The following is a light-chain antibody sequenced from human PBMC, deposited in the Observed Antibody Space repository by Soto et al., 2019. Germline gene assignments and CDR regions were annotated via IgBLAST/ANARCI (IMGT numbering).Light chain of an antibody. CDR1: QSVSYY. CDR3: QQRSNLIT. J-gene: IGKJ5*01. CDR2: DAS. V-gene: IGKV3-11*01. Sequence: TQAPATRSVSPGERATLSFRASQSVSYYLAWYQQKPGQAPRLLIYDASNRATGVPARFSGSGSGTDFTLTISSLEPEDFAVYYCQQRSNLITFGQGTRLEIK.